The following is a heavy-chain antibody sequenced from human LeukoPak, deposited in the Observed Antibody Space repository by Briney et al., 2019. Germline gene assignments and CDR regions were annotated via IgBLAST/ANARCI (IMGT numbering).Heavy chain of an antibody. V-gene: IGHV1-2*02. Sequence: ASVKVSCKASGYTFTGYYMHWVRQAPGQGLEWMGWINPSSGGTNYAQKFQGRVTMTRDTSISTAYMELSRLRSDDTAVYYCAVDYGDYKLDYWGQGTLVTVSS. CDR3: AVDYGDYKLDY. CDR2: INPSSGGT. J-gene: IGHJ4*02. CDR1: GYTFTGYY. D-gene: IGHD4-17*01.